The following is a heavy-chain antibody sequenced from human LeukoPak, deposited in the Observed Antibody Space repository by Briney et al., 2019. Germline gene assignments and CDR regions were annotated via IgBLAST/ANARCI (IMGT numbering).Heavy chain of an antibody. CDR1: GYTFTGYY. D-gene: IGHD3-22*01. J-gene: IGHJ4*02. CDR3: ARGLRVEGGYYLFDY. CDR2: INPNSGGT. Sequence: ASVKVSCKASGYTFTGYYVHWVRQAPGQGLEWMGWINPNSGGTNYAQKFQGRVTMTRDTSITTAYMELSRLRSDDTAVYYCARGLRVEGGYYLFDYWGQATVVTVSS. V-gene: IGHV1-2*02.